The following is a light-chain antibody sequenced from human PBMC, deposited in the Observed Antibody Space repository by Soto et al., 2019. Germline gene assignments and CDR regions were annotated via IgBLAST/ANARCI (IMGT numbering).Light chain of an antibody. CDR1: QSIGHW. J-gene: IGKJ2*01. Sequence: DIQMTQSPSTLSASVGDRVTITCRASQSIGHWLAWYPQKPGKAPKVLIYGASSLESGVPSRFSGSGSGTEFTLTISSLQPDDFATYYCQQYNSYLYTFGQGTKLEIK. CDR2: GAS. CDR3: QQYNSYLYT. V-gene: IGKV1-5*03.